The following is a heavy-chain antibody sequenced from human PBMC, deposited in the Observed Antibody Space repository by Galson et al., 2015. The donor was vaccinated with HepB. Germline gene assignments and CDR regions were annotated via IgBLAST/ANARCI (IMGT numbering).Heavy chain of an antibody. Sequence: SVKVSCKVSGSILSELSMHWVRQAPGKGLEWMGGLDPEDGETIYAQKFQGRVTMTRDTSTDTAYMEPSSLGSEDTAVYYCATPNPTITLRYHYGFDVWGQGTTVTASS. CDR3: ATPNPTITLRYHYGFDV. J-gene: IGHJ6*02. V-gene: IGHV1-24*01. CDR1: GSILSELS. D-gene: IGHD4-11*01. CDR2: LDPEDGET.